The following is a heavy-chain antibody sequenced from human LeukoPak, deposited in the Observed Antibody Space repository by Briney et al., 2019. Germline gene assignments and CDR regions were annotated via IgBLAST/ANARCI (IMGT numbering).Heavy chain of an antibody. V-gene: IGHV3-15*01. CDR1: GFTFSNAW. D-gene: IGHD3-3*01. Sequence: GGSLRLSCAASGFTFSNAWMSWVRQAPGKGLEWVGRIKSKTDGGTTDYAAPVKGRFTISRDDSKNTLYLQMSSLKTEDTAVYYCTTGLRYYDFWSGYYTGDFDYWGQGTLVTVSS. J-gene: IGHJ4*02. CDR3: TTGLRYYDFWSGYYTGDFDY. CDR2: IKSKTDGGTT.